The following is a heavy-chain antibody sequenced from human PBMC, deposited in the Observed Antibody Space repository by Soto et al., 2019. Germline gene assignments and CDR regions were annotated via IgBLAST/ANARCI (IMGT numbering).Heavy chain of an antibody. D-gene: IGHD3-3*01. CDR2: IYPRDSDT. CDR1: GFSFTSYW. CDR3: VRPGVADAFEI. Sequence: GESLKISCKASGFSFTSYWIGWVRQVPGKGLECMGIIYPRDSDTRYNPSFQGQVTISVDESINTAYLQWSSLKTSDTAMYYCVRPGVADAFEIWGQGTMVTV. J-gene: IGHJ3*02. V-gene: IGHV5-51*01.